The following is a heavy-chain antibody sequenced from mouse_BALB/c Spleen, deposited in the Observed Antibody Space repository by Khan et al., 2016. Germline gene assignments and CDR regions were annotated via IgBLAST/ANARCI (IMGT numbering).Heavy chain of an antibody. Sequence: VQLQQSGPDLVKPGASVKISCKASGYTFTDYNMHWVKQSHGKSLEWIGYIYPYNGGTGYNQKFKNKATLTVDNSSSTASMELPSLTSEDSAVHYCARSNDWYFDVWGAGTTVTVSS. CDR3: ARSNDWYFDV. CDR1: GYTFTDYN. J-gene: IGHJ1*01. CDR2: IYPYNGGT. V-gene: IGHV1S29*02.